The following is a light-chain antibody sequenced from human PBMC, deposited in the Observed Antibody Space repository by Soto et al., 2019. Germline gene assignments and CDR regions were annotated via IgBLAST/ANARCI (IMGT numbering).Light chain of an antibody. V-gene: IGLV4-69*01. CDR3: QTWGTSSASVV. J-gene: IGLJ7*01. Sequence: QSVLTQSPSASASLGASVKLTCTLSSGHSNYAIAWHQQQPEKGPRYLMKVNSGGSHIKGDGIPDRFSGSSSGAERYLFISSLQSEDEAYYYCQTWGTSSASVVFGGGTQLTVL. CDR1: SGHSNYA. CDR2: VNSGGSH.